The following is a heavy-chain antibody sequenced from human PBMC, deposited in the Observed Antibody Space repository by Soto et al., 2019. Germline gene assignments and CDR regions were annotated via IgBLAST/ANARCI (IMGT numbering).Heavy chain of an antibody. CDR2: ISGSGGST. CDR3: AKDPPSIAVAGTMNWFDP. V-gene: IGHV3-23*01. Sequence: GGSLRLSCAASGFTFSSYAMSWVRQAPGKGLEWVSAISGSGGSTYYADSVKGRFTVSRDNSKDTLYLQMNSLRAEDTAVYYCAKDPPSIAVAGTMNWFDPWGQGTLVTV. J-gene: IGHJ5*02. CDR1: GFTFSSYA. D-gene: IGHD6-19*01.